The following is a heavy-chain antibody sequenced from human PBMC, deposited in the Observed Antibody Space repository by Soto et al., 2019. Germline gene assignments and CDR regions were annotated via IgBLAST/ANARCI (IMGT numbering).Heavy chain of an antibody. CDR2: INHSGGST. Sequence: ASVKVSCKASGYTFTSYYMHWVRQPPGQGLAWMGIINHSGGSTSYAQKFQGRVTMTRDTSTSTVYMELSSLRSEDTAVYYCAGELVVVAATLDYWGQGTLVTV. D-gene: IGHD2-15*01. V-gene: IGHV1-46*01. J-gene: IGHJ4*02. CDR3: AGELVVVAATLDY. CDR1: GYTFTSYY.